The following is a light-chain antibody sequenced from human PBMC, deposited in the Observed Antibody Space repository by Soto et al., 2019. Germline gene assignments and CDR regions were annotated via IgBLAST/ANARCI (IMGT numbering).Light chain of an antibody. Sequence: IVVTQSPGTLSLSPGDRATISCRASQSIYITYLAWYQRKPGQAPRLLISRVSTRATGIPDRFSGSGSGTDFTLTISRLEPEDFAVYFCQQYGSSPYTFGQGTNVEIK. CDR2: RVS. V-gene: IGKV3-20*01. J-gene: IGKJ2*01. CDR3: QQYGSSPYT. CDR1: QSIYITY.